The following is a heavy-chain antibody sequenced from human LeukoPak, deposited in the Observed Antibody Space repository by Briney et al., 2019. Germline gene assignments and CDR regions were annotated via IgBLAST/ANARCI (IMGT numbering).Heavy chain of an antibody. Sequence: GGSLRLSCAASGFTFSSYAMSWVRQAPGKGLEWVSAISGSGGSTYYADSVKGRFTISRDNSKNTLYLQMNSLRAEDTAVYYCAKAGAASSSWYLRDCFDYWGQGTLVTVSS. CDR3: AKAGAASSSWYLRDCFDY. V-gene: IGHV3-23*01. D-gene: IGHD6-13*01. CDR2: ISGSGGST. CDR1: GFTFSSYA. J-gene: IGHJ4*02.